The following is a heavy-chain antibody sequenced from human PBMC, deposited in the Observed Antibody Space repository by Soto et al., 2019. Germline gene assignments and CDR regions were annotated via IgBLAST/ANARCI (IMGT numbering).Heavy chain of an antibody. CDR2: IGTAGDT. Sequence: LRLSCAASGFTFSSYDMHWVRQATGKGLEWVSAIGTAGDTYYPGSVKGRFTISRENAKNSLYLQMNSLRAGDTAVYYCARAHPVGGFDYWGQGTLVTVSS. CDR3: ARAHPVGGFDY. V-gene: IGHV3-13*01. D-gene: IGHD3-16*01. J-gene: IGHJ4*02. CDR1: GFTFSSYD.